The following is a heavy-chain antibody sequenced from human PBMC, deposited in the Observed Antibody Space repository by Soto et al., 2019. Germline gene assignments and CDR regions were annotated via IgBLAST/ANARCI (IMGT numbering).Heavy chain of an antibody. J-gene: IGHJ4*02. D-gene: IGHD6-19*01. CDR3: ARGPGRAEAGKFDY. CDR2: IYYIGST. CDR1: GGSISSFY. Sequence: SETLSLTCTVSGGSISSFYWSWIRQSPGKGLEWIGYIYYIGSTNFNPSLKSRVTISLDMSKNQFSLKLSSVTAADTAVYFCARGPGRAEAGKFDYWGQGALVTVSS. V-gene: IGHV4-59*01.